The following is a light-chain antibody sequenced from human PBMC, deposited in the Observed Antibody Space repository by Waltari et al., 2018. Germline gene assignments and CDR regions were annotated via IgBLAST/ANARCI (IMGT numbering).Light chain of an antibody. CDR2: EDN. V-gene: IGLV3-1*01. J-gene: IGLJ1*01. Sequence: SYDLTQPPSVSVSPGQTATITCFGDKLGDKYTSWYQQKPGQSPVLVIYEDNKRPPGIPERFSGPNSGNTATLTISGTQSMDEADYYCQAWDTFIFVFGLGTKVTVL. CDR3: QAWDTFIFV. CDR1: KLGDKY.